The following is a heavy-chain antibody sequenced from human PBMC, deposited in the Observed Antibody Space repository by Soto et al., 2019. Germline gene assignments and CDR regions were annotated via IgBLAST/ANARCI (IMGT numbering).Heavy chain of an antibody. D-gene: IGHD3-3*01. CDR2: ISYDGSNT. CDR1: GFTFSSYG. Sequence: QVQLVESGGGVVQPGRSLRLSCAASGFTFSSYGMHWVRQAPGKGLEWVAVISYDGSNTYYADSVKGRFTISRDNSKNTLYLQMNSLRAEDTAVYYCAKDVLRFLEWLAFYGMDVWGQGTTVTVS. CDR3: AKDVLRFLEWLAFYGMDV. V-gene: IGHV3-30*18. J-gene: IGHJ6*02.